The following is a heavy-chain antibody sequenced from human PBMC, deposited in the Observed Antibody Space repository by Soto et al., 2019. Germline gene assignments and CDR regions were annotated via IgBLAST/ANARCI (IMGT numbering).Heavy chain of an antibody. J-gene: IGHJ6*03. V-gene: IGHV3-7*01. CDR2: IKQDGSEK. Sequence: GGSLRLSCAASGFTFSSYWMSWVRQAPGKGLEWVANIKQDGSEKYYVDSVKGRFTISRDNAKNSLYLQMNSLRAEDTAVYYCARVGTPDVVPAAPYPYYYYYMDVWGKGTTVTVSS. CDR3: ARVGTPDVVPAAPYPYYYYYMDV. D-gene: IGHD2-2*01. CDR1: GFTFSSYW.